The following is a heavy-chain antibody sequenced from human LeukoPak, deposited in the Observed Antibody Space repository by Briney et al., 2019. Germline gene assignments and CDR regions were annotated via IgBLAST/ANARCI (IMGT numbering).Heavy chain of an antibody. CDR3: ARVSRDGYTIHPRVY. D-gene: IGHD5-24*01. Sequence: GGSLRLSCAASGFTFSSYSMNWVRQAPGKGREWGANIKQDGSEKYYVDSVKGRFTISRDNAKNSLYLQMNSLRAEDTAVYYCARVSRDGYTIHPRVYWGQGTLVTVSS. CDR2: IKQDGSEK. J-gene: IGHJ4*02. V-gene: IGHV3-7*01. CDR1: GFTFSSYS.